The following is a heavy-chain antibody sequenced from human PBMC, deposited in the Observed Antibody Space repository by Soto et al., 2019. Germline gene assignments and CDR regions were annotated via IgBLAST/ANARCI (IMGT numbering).Heavy chain of an antibody. D-gene: IGHD2-21*02. J-gene: IGHJ4*02. Sequence: EVQLLESGGGLVQPGGSLRLSCAASGFTFSSYAMSWVRQAPGKGLEWVSGISGSGDSTYYADSVKGRFTISRDSSKNTLYLQMNSLRAEDTAVYYCAKDWVLTGIMGAFGYWGQGTLVTVSS. CDR1: GFTFSSYA. CDR3: AKDWVLTGIMGAFGY. V-gene: IGHV3-23*01. CDR2: ISGSGDST.